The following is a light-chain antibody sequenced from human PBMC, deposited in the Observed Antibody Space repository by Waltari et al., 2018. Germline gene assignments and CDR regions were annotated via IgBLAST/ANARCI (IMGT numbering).Light chain of an antibody. J-gene: IGKJ3*01. CDR1: QGISSY. CDR3: QQLNTYPLT. V-gene: IGKV1-9*01. CDR2: AAS. Sequence: IQLTQSPSSLSASVGDRVTITCRASQGISSYLAWYQQKTGKAPKLLIYAASTLQSGVPSRFSGSGSGTGFTLTISSLQPEDFATYYCQQLNTYPLTFGPGTKVDIK.